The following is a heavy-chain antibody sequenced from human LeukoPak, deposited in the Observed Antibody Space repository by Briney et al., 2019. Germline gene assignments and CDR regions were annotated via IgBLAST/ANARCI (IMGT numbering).Heavy chain of an antibody. CDR2: MNPNSGNT. V-gene: IGHV1-8*01. J-gene: IGHJ4*02. CDR1: GYTFTSYD. CDR3: ARGYCSGGSCYLYYFDY. Sequence: ASVKVSCKASGYTFTSYDINWVRQATGQGLEWMGWMNPNSGNTGYAQKFQGRATMTRNTSISTAYMELSSLRSEDTAVYYCARGYCSGGSCYLYYFDYWGQGTLVTVSS. D-gene: IGHD2-15*01.